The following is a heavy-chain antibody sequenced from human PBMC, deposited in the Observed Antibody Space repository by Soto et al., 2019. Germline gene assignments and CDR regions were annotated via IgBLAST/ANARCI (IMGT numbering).Heavy chain of an antibody. V-gene: IGHV3-33*01. J-gene: IGHJ4*02. CDR2: IWYDGSNK. Sequence: QVQLVESGGGVVQPGRSLRLSCAASGFTFSSYGMHWVRQAPGKGLEWVAVIWYDGSNKYYADSVKGRFTISRDNSKNTLYLQMNNLRAEDTAVYYCARDLSSRDYSGYDLGFRYWGQGTLVTVSS. D-gene: IGHD5-12*01. CDR3: ARDLSSRDYSGYDLGFRY. CDR1: GFTFSSYG.